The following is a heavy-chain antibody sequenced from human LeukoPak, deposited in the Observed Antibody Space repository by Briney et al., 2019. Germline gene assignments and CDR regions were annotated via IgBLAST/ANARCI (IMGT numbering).Heavy chain of an antibody. CDR1: GFTFRTYF. V-gene: IGHV3-30-3*01. J-gene: IGHJ3*02. CDR3: ARERHDTTPNSGAFDS. Sequence: GRSLSLSCAASGFTFRTYFMQCVRSARGRGRECVADISCDGNHTFYVESVKSRFTISRDNSKNTLYFQMNSLRAEDTAHYFCARERHDTTPNSGAFDSWGQRTMVTVSS. D-gene: IGHD2-15*01. CDR2: ISCDGNHT.